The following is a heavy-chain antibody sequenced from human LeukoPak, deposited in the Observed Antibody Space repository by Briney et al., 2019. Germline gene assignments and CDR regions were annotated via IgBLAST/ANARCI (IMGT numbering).Heavy chain of an antibody. CDR3: ARVWGVTRYYMDV. V-gene: IGHV4-61*01. CDR1: GYSISSGYY. Sequence: SETLSLTCTVSGYSISSGYYWGWIRQPPGKGLEWIGYIYYSGSTNYNPSLKSRVTISVDTSKNQFSLKLSSVTAADTAVYYCARVWGVTRYYMDVWGKGTTVTVSS. CDR2: IYYSGST. J-gene: IGHJ6*03. D-gene: IGHD3-16*01.